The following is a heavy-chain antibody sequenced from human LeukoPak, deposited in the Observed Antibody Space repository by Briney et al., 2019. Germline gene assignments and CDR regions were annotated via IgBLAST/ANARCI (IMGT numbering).Heavy chain of an antibody. CDR2: IIPIFGTA. Sequence: SVKVSCKASGYTFTSYGISWVRQAPGQGLEWMGWIIPIFGTANYAQKFQGRVTITADESTSTAYMELSSLRSEDTAVYYCARSRSRGQWLTGTWGQGTLVTVSS. V-gene: IGHV1-69*13. CDR3: ARSRSRGQWLTGT. CDR1: GYTFTSYG. J-gene: IGHJ5*02. D-gene: IGHD6-19*01.